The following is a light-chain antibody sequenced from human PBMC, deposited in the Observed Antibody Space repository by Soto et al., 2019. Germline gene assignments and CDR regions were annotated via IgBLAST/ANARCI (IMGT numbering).Light chain of an antibody. CDR2: TSY. Sequence: QLVLTQPPSASGTPGQRVTISCSGSSSNIGSDYVYWFQQLPGTAPKLLIYTSYQRPSGVPDRFSGSKSGTSVSLAISGLRSEDEADYWCAAWDARLSTWVFGGGTKLTVL. CDR3: AAWDARLSTWV. CDR1: SSNIGSDY. V-gene: IGLV1-47*02. J-gene: IGLJ3*02.